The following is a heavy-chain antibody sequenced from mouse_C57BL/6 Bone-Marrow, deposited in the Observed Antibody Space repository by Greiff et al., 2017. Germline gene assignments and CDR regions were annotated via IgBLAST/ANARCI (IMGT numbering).Heavy chain of an antibody. V-gene: IGHV1-69*01. CDR3: ARGGYGINFDY. Sequence: VQLQQPGAELVMPGASVKLSCKASGYTFTSYWMHWVKQRPGQGLEWIGEIDPSDSYTNYNQKFKGKSTLTVDKSSSTAYMQLSSLTSEDSAVYYCARGGYGINFDYWGQGTTLTVSS. CDR2: IDPSDSYT. J-gene: IGHJ2*01. D-gene: IGHD2-10*02. CDR1: GYTFTSYW.